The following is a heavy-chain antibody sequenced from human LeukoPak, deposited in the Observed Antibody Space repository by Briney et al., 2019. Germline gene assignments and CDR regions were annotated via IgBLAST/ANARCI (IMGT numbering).Heavy chain of an antibody. Sequence: PGGSLRLSCAASGFTLSSNYMSWVRQAPGKGREWVSFIYSGGSTYYAGSVKGRFTISRDNSKNTLYLQMNSLRAEDTAVYYCARDVPKVVVAATRPYWGQGTLVTVSP. CDR1: GFTLSSNY. CDR3: ARDVPKVVVAATRPY. V-gene: IGHV3-53*01. CDR2: IYSGGST. D-gene: IGHD2-15*01. J-gene: IGHJ4*02.